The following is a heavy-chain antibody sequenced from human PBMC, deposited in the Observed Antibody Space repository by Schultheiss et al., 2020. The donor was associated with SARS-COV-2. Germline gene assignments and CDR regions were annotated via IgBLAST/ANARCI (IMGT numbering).Heavy chain of an antibody. D-gene: IGHD2-21*02. CDR3: ARGEAYCGGDCPFAFDI. V-gene: IGHV4-59*12. CDR2: IYYSGST. Sequence: SETLSLTCTVSGGSISSYYWSWIRQPAGKGLEWIGYIYYSGSTNYNPSLKSRVTMSVDTSKNQFSLKLSSVTAADTAVYYCARGEAYCGGDCPFAFDIWGQGTMVTVSS. CDR1: GGSISSYY. J-gene: IGHJ3*02.